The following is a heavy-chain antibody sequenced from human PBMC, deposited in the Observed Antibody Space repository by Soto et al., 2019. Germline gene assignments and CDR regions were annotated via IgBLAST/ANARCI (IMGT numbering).Heavy chain of an antibody. CDR2: ISRYGDIT. V-gene: IGHV3-23*01. CDR3: AKDRYLDHDSRGYLFDN. D-gene: IGHD3-22*01. J-gene: IGHJ4*02. CDR1: GFTFNIYA. Sequence: EVQLLESGGDLIQPGGSLRLSCAASGFTFNIYAMTWVRQAPGKGLEWVSAISRYGDITYYADSVEGRFSISRGNSKNTLYLQMNSLRAEDTAVYYCAKDRYLDHDSRGYLFDNWGQGTLVTVSS.